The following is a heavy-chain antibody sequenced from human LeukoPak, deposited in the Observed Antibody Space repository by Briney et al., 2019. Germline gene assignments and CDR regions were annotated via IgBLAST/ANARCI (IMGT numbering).Heavy chain of an antibody. Sequence: PSETLSLTCTVSGGSIRSSSYYWGWIRQPPGKGLEWIGSAYYSGSTYYNPSLKSRVTISVDTSKNQFSLNLSSVTAADTAVYYCARRVGDYASGWYAPGSFDYWGQGTLVTVSS. CDR1: GGSIRSSSYY. V-gene: IGHV4-39*01. CDR3: ARRVGDYASGWYAPGSFDY. CDR2: AYYSGST. D-gene: IGHD6-19*01. J-gene: IGHJ4*02.